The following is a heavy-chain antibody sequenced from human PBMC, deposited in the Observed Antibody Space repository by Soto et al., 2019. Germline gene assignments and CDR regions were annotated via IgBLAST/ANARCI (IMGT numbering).Heavy chain of an antibody. CDR3: ARMRFGEGPYWFDP. V-gene: IGHV4-61*01. Sequence: QVQLQESGPGLVKPSENLSLTCTVSGVFVSSASYFWSWIRQPPGKEMEFIAYVYYAGTTKYSPSLHSRASISLDTSKNQFSLNLSSVTTADTAIYYCARMRFGEGPYWFDPWGQGLLVTVS. CDR1: GVFVSSASYF. CDR2: VYYAGTT. D-gene: IGHD3-3*01. J-gene: IGHJ5*02.